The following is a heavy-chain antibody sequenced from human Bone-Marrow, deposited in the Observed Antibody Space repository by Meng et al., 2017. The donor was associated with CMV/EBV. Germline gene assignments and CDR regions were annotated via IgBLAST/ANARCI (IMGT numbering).Heavy chain of an antibody. CDR3: ARGSGYGSYYFDY. V-gene: IGHV4-59*01. D-gene: IGHD5-12*01. CDR1: GGSISSYY. CDR2: IYYSGST. J-gene: IGHJ4*02. Sequence: SETLSLTCTVSGGSISSYYWSWIRQPPGKGLEWIGYIYYSGSTNYNPSLKSRVTISVDTFKNQFSLKLSSVTAADTAVYYCARGSGYGSYYFDYWGQGTLVTVSS.